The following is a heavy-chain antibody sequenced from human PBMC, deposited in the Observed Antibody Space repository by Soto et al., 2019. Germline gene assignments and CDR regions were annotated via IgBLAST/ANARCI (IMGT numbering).Heavy chain of an antibody. CDR3: ARGPSEYIWGSYLRYCDS. D-gene: IGHD3-16*02. J-gene: IGHJ4*02. V-gene: IGHV3-23*01. CDR1: GFTFSSFA. CDR2: ISGSSGHT. Sequence: EVQLLESGGGLVQPGGSLRLSCAASGFTFSSFAMNWVRQAPGKGLEWVSAISGSSGHTYYADSVKGRFIISRDNSKNTLHLQMDSLSADDTAVYYCARGPSEYIWGSYLRYCDSWGQGSLVTVSS.